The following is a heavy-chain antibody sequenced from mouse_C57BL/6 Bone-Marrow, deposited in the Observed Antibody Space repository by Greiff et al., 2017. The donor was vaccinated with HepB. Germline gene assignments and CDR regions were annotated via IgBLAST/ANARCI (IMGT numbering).Heavy chain of an antibody. J-gene: IGHJ1*03. CDR3: ARRGYSNYWYFDV. CDR1: GFTFSDYG. V-gene: IGHV5-15*01. D-gene: IGHD2-5*01. CDR2: ISNLAYSI. Sequence: EVKLVESGGGLVQPGGSLKLSCAASGFTFSDYGMAWVRQAPRKGPEWVAFISNLAYSIYYADTVTGRFTISRENAKNTLYLEMISLRSEDTAMYYCARRGYSNYWYFDVWGTGTTVTVSS.